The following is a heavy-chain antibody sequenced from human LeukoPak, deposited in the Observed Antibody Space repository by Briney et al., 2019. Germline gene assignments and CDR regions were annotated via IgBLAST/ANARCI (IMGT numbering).Heavy chain of an antibody. J-gene: IGHJ4*02. CDR3: ARFLVAAGYFDY. Sequence: SVKVSCKASGGTFSSYAISWVRQAPGQGLEWMGGIIPIFGTANYAQKFQGRVTITADKSTSTAYMELSSLRSEDTAVYYCARFLVAAGYFDYRGQGTLVTVSS. V-gene: IGHV1-69*06. D-gene: IGHD5-12*01. CDR1: GGTFSSYA. CDR2: IIPIFGTA.